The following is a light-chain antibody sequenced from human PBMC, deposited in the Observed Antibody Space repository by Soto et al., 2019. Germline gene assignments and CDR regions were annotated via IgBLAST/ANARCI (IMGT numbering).Light chain of an antibody. CDR2: EVN. CDR1: SSDVGSYDF. V-gene: IGLV2-23*02. J-gene: IGLJ3*02. CDR3: CSYAGGSILV. Sequence: QSALTQPASVSGSPGQSITISCTGTSSDVGSYDFVSWFQQPPGKAPKLMIYEVNRRPSGISNRFSGSKSGDTASLTISGLQAEDEADYYCCSYAGGSILVFGGGTQLTVL.